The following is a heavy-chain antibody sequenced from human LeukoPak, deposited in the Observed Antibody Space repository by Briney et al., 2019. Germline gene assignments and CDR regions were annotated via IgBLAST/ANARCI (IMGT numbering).Heavy chain of an antibody. V-gene: IGHV3-74*01. CDR2: INSDGSST. J-gene: IGHJ4*02. CDR3: ARVQTYYYDSSGYYYDY. Sequence: GGSLRLSCAASGFTFSSYWMHWVRQAPGKGLVWVSRINSDGSSTSYADSVKGRFTISRDNAKNTLYLQVNSLRAEDTAVYYCARVQTYYYDSSGYYYDYWGQGTLVTVSS. D-gene: IGHD3-22*01. CDR1: GFTFSSYW.